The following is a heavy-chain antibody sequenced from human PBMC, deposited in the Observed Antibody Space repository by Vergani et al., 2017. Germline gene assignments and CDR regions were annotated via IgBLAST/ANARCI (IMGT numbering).Heavy chain of an antibody. Sequence: QVQLQQWGAGVVKPSGTLSLTCAVFGESFSSFYWSWIRQPPGKGLEWIGEINNDGHTNYNPSLESRVTVSRDTAKNQFSLNLMSVTAADTAMYYCARGARVGYCSGGSCYGLGYWGQGTLVTVSS. CDR3: ARGARVGYCSGGSCYGLGY. CDR2: INNDGHT. CDR1: GESFSSFY. V-gene: IGHV4-34*02. J-gene: IGHJ4*02. D-gene: IGHD2-15*01.